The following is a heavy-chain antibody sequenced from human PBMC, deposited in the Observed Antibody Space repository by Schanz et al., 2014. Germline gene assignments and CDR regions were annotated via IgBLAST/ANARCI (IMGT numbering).Heavy chain of an antibody. Sequence: EVQLLESGGGLVQPGGSLRLSCAASGFTFNSYAMTWVRQAPGKGLEWLSYIATSSSTRHYADSVKGRVTISRDNAKNSVSLQMRRLRVEDTAVYYCASGVHVSSLQKGLQFWGRGTLVIVSS. CDR1: GFTFNSYA. J-gene: IGHJ1*01. CDR3: ASGVHVSSLQKGLQF. CDR2: IATSSSTR. V-gene: IGHV3-48*01. D-gene: IGHD3-10*01.